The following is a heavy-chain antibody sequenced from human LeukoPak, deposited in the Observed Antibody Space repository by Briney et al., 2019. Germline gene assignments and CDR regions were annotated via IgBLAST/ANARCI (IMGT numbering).Heavy chain of an antibody. D-gene: IGHD6-13*01. CDR2: ISGSGGST. J-gene: IGHJ4*02. V-gene: IGHV3-23*01. Sequence: GGSPRLSCAASGFTFSSYAMSWVRQAPGKGLEWVSAISGSGGSTYYADSVKGRFTISRDNSKNTLYLQMNSLRAEDTAVYYCAKGGYSSSWYKGGDFDSWGQGTLGTVSS. CDR3: AKGGYSSSWYKGGDFDS. CDR1: GFTFSSYA.